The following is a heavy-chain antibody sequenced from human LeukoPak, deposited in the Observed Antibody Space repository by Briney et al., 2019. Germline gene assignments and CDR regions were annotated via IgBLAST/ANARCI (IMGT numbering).Heavy chain of an antibody. CDR1: GGTFSSYA. Sequence: ASVKVSCKASGGTFSSYAISWVRQAPGQGLEWMGGIIPIFGTANYAQKFQGRVTITADESTSTAYMELSSLRSEDTAVYYCARDHPVVPAAISGYNWFDPGGQGTLVTVSS. D-gene: IGHD2-2*02. V-gene: IGHV1-69*13. J-gene: IGHJ5*02. CDR2: IIPIFGTA. CDR3: ARDHPVVPAAISGYNWFDP.